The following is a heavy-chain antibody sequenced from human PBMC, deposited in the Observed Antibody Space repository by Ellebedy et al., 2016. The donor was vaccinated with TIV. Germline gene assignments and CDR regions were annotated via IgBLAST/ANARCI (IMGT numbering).Heavy chain of an antibody. Sequence: MPSETLSLTCAVYGGSFSGYYWSWIRQPPGKGLEWIGEINHSGSTNYNPSLKSRVTISVDTSKNQFSLKLSSVTAADTAVYYCAGGYSGYEFDYWGQGTLVTVSS. D-gene: IGHD5-12*01. J-gene: IGHJ4*02. V-gene: IGHV4-34*01. CDR1: GGSFSGYY. CDR3: AGGYSGYEFDY. CDR2: INHSGST.